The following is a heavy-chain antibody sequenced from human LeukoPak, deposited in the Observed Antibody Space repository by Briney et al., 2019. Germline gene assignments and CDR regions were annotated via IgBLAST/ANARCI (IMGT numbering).Heavy chain of an antibody. CDR1: GGTFSSYA. V-gene: IGHV1-69*06. Sequence: SGKVSCKASGGTFSSYAISWVRQAPGQGLEWMGGIIPIFGTANYAQKFQGRVTITADKSTSTAYMELSRLRSDDTAVYYRARDQLGLGSTVTTFSWFDPWGQGTLVTVSS. J-gene: IGHJ5*02. CDR2: IIPIFGTA. D-gene: IGHD4-17*01. CDR3: ARDQLGLGSTVTTFSWFDP.